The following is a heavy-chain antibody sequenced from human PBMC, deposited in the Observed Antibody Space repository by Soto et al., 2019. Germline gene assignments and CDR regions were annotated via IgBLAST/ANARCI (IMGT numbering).Heavy chain of an antibody. CDR2: ISSSSSYI. CDR1: GFTFSSYS. Sequence: GGSLRLSCAASGFTFSSYSMNWVRQAPGKGLEWVSSISSSSSYIYYADSVKGRFTISRDNAKNSLYLQMNSMKERDTAVYYCVRGVIVGAQYFDYWGQGTLVTVSS. D-gene: IGHD1-26*01. CDR3: VRGVIVGAQYFDY. J-gene: IGHJ4*02. V-gene: IGHV3-21*01.